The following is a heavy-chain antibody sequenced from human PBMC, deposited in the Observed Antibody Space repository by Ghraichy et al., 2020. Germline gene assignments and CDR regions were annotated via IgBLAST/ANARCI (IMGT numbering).Heavy chain of an antibody. Sequence: SETLSLTCTVSGGSISSYYWSWIQQPPGKGLEWIGYIYYSGSTNYNPSLKSRVTISVDTSKNQFSLKLSSVTAADTAVYYCARLKFPDYYYGMDVWGQGTTVTVSS. V-gene: IGHV4-59*01. CDR2: IYYSGST. D-gene: IGHD2-21*01. J-gene: IGHJ6*02. CDR3: ARLKFPDYYYGMDV. CDR1: GGSISSYY.